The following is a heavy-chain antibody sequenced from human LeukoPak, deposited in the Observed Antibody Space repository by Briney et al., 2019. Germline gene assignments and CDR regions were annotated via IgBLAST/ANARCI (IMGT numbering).Heavy chain of an antibody. CDR1: GLSFSGYY. J-gene: IGHJ4*02. Sequence: SETLSLTCAVYGLSFSGYYWSWVRQPPGKGLEWLGEINHSGSTNYNPSLKSRVTMSVDTSKNQFSLKLSSVTAADTAVYYCARRPMVRGVFDYWGQGTLVTVSS. V-gene: IGHV4-34*01. CDR2: INHSGST. D-gene: IGHD3-10*01. CDR3: ARRPMVRGVFDY.